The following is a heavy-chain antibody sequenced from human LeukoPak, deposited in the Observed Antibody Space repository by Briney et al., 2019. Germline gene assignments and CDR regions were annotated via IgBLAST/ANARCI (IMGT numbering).Heavy chain of an antibody. D-gene: IGHD1-7*01. CDR3: ARGTSTPYYFDF. CDR2: IYNSGYT. V-gene: IGHV4-39*01. J-gene: IGHJ4*02. CDR1: GGSISSSNYY. Sequence: SETLSLTCTVSGGSISSSNYYWGWIRQPPGKGLEWIGSIYNSGYTYYNPSLQSRVTISVDTSKNQFSVKVSSVTPTDTAVYYCARGTSTPYYFDFWGQGTLVTVSS.